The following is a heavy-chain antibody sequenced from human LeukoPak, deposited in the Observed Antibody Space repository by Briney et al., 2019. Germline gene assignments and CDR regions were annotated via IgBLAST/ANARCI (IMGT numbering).Heavy chain of an antibody. D-gene: IGHD2-15*01. CDR1: GYSLGTYG. Sequence: GLSLNIYCPGSGYSLGTYGIGWVRPMTGQGLEWMGIIYAGDSDTRYSPYFQVHVTISADKSINTPYLQWSSLKASATAMYYSARGGGISYFDYWGQGTLVTVSS. J-gene: IGHJ4*02. CDR2: IYAGDSDT. CDR3: ARGGGISYFDY. V-gene: IGHV5-51*01.